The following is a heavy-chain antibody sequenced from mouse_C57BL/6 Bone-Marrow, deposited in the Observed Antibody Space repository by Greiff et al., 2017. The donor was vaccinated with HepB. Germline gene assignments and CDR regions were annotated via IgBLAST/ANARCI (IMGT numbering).Heavy chain of an antibody. D-gene: IGHD3-3*01. CDR3: ARGDGRRFAY. CDR1: GYSITSGYY. CDR2: ISYDGSN. V-gene: IGHV3-6*01. J-gene: IGHJ3*01. Sequence: EVKLVESGPGLVKPSQSLSLTCSVTGYSITSGYYWNWIRQFPGNKLEWMGYISYDGSNNYNPSLKNRISITRDTSKNQFFLKLNSVTTEDTATYYCARGDGRRFAYWGQGTLVTVSA.